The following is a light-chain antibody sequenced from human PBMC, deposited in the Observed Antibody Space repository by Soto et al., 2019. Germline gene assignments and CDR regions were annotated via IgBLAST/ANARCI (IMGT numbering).Light chain of an antibody. CDR3: SSYTSSSTPLV. CDR1: SSDVGGYNY. J-gene: IGLJ3*02. V-gene: IGLV2-14*01. Sequence: QSALTQPASVSGSPGQSITISCTGTSSDVGGYNYVSWYQQHPGKPPKLMIYDVTNPPSGVSNRFSGSKSGNTASLTISGLQAEDEADYYCSSYTSSSTPLVFGGGTKLTVL. CDR2: DVT.